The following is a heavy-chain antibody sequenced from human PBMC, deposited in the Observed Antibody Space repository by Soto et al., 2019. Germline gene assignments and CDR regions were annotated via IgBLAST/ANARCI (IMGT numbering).Heavy chain of an antibody. CDR2: ISAHNGNT. CDR3: ARGRYGDY. CDR1: GYTFTSYR. D-gene: IGHD1-1*01. Sequence: QVHLVQSGAEVKKPGASVKVSCKASGYTFTSYRITWVRQAPGQGLEWMGWISAHNGNTDYAQKLQGRVIVTRDTSTSTAYMELRSLISDDTAVYYCARGRYGDYWGQGALVTVS. V-gene: IGHV1-18*01. J-gene: IGHJ4*02.